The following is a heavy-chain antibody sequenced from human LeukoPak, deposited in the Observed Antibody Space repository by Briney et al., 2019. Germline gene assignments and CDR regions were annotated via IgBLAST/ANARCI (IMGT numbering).Heavy chain of an antibody. D-gene: IGHD3-9*01. CDR1: GFTFSNYA. Sequence: GASLRLSCVASGFTFSNYAMSWVRQAPGKGLEWVSAITGSGTNRYYADSLKGRFTTSRDNSKNTVFLQMNSLRHEDTAIYYCVIWGDYDVLTGYYVPDYWGQGTPVTVAS. J-gene: IGHJ4*02. CDR3: VIWGDYDVLTGYYVPDY. CDR2: ITGSGTNR. V-gene: IGHV3-23*01.